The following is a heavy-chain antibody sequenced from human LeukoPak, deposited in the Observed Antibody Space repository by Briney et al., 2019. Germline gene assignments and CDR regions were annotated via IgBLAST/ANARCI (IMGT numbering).Heavy chain of an antibody. CDR2: ISSSSSYI. Sequence: GGSLRLSCAASGFTFSSYSMNWVRQAPGKGLEWVSSISSSSSYIYYADSVKGRFTISRANAKNSLYLQMNSLRAEDTAVYYCASLPITTYYDILTGLAPYDYWGQGTLVTVSS. J-gene: IGHJ4*02. V-gene: IGHV3-21*01. D-gene: IGHD3-9*01. CDR1: GFTFSSYS. CDR3: ASLPITTYYDILTGLAPYDY.